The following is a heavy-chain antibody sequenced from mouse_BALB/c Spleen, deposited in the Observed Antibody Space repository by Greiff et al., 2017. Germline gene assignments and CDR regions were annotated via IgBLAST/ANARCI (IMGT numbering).Heavy chain of an antibody. CDR3: ARLSITTVVEYYFDY. Sequence: DVKLVESGGGLVQPGGSLKLSCAASGFTFSSYTMSWVRQTPEKRLEWVAYISNGGGSTYYPDTVKGRFTISRDNAKNTLYLQMSSLKSEDTAMYYCARLSITTVVEYYFDYWGQGTTLTVSS. CDR2: ISNGGGST. CDR1: GFTFSSYT. V-gene: IGHV5-12-2*01. J-gene: IGHJ2*01. D-gene: IGHD1-1*01.